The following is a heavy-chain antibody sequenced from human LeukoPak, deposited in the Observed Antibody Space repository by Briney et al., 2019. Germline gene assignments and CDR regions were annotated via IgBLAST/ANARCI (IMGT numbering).Heavy chain of an antibody. Sequence: PGGSLRLSCAASGFTFSNAWMSWVRHAPGKGLEWVGRITSKTDGGTTDYAAPVKGRFTISRDDSKNTLYLQMNSLKTENTAVYYCTTDSRQLLHTKYFQHWGQGTLVTVSS. D-gene: IGHD2-2*01. J-gene: IGHJ1*01. CDR3: TTDSRQLLHTKYFQH. CDR2: ITSKTDGGTT. CDR1: GFTFSNAW. V-gene: IGHV3-15*01.